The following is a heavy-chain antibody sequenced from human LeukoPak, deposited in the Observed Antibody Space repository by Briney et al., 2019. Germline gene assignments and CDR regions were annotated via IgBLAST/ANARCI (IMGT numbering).Heavy chain of an antibody. CDR3: ARDGYDFWSAYPRYYFDY. D-gene: IGHD3-3*01. V-gene: IGHV1-18*01. Sequence: ASVRVSCTASGYTFTKYGITWGRQAPGQGLEWMGWISTYNGNTNYAQKLQGRVTMTTDTSTSTAYMELRSLISDDAAVYYCARDGYDFWSAYPRYYFDYWGQGTLVTVSS. CDR2: ISTYNGNT. CDR1: GYTFTKYG. J-gene: IGHJ4*02.